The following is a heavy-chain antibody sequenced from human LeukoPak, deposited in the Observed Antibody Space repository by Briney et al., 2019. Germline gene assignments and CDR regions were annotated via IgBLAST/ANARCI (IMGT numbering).Heavy chain of an antibody. D-gene: IGHD6-6*01. V-gene: IGHV3-48*03. Sequence: PGGSLRLSCAASGFTFSSYEMNWVRQAPGKGLEWVSYISSSGSTIYYADSVKGRFTISRDNAKNSLYLQMNSLRAEDTAVYYCARGMYSSSSACDYWGQGTLVTVSS. CDR1: GFTFSSYE. CDR2: ISSSGSTI. CDR3: ARGMYSSSSACDY. J-gene: IGHJ4*02.